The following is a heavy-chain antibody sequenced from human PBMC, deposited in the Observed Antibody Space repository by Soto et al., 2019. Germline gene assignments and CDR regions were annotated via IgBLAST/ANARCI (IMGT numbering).Heavy chain of an antibody. CDR2: IKPDGSEK. V-gene: IGHV3-7*04. D-gene: IGHD3-22*01. CDR1: GFTFRSHC. Sequence: AGGPLRLSCAASGFTFRSHCMSWVGHAPGKGWKWVANIKPDGSEKWYVDSVKGRFTISRDNAKNSLYLQMNSLRADDTAVYYCARGDYYNSNGPFSDAFDFWGQGTMVTVSS. CDR3: ARGDYYNSNGPFSDAFDF. J-gene: IGHJ3*01.